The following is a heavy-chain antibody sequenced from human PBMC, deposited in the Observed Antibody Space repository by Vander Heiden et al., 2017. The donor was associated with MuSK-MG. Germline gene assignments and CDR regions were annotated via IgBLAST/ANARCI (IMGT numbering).Heavy chain of an antibody. V-gene: IGHV4-39*01. CDR1: GGSISSSSSY. CDR2: IYYSGST. CDR3: ARRTIAARSYYFDY. Sequence: QLHLQESGPGLVKPSETLSLTCNVSGGSISSSSSYWGWLRQPPGKGLGLIGSIYYSGSTYYNPSLKSRVTISVDTSKNQFSLKVSSVTAADTAMYYCARRTIAARSYYFDYWGQGTLVTVSS. D-gene: IGHD6-6*01. J-gene: IGHJ4*02.